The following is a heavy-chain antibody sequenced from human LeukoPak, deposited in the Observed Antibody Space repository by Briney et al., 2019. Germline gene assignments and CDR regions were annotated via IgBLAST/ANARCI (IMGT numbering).Heavy chain of an antibody. CDR2: INHSGST. V-gene: IGHV4-34*01. Sequence: SETLSLTCAVYGGSFNDYFWSWIRQPPGKGLEWIGEINHSGSTKYTASLKSRVAISVDTSKNQFSLKLNSVTAADTAVYFCARGHLRAGTREFDYWGQGTLVTASS. CDR3: ARGHLRAGTREFDY. CDR1: GGSFNDYF. D-gene: IGHD1-7*01. J-gene: IGHJ4*02.